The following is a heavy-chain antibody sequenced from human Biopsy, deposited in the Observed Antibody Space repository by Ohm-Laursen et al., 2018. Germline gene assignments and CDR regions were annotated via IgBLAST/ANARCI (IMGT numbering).Heavy chain of an antibody. CDR3: ARGGYDYDY. J-gene: IGHJ4*02. Sequence: ASVKVSCKASGYTFTDYDINWVRQASGQGLEWVGWMTPKTGKTGYTQKLQGRLTMTRDTSTSTAYMELSSLRSEDTVIYYCARGGYDYDYWGQGTLVTVSS. CDR1: GYTFTDYD. V-gene: IGHV1-8*01. D-gene: IGHD5-12*01. CDR2: MTPKTGKT.